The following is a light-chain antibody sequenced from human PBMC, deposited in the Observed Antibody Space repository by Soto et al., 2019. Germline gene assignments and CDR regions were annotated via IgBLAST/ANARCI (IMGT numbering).Light chain of an antibody. J-gene: IGKJ5*01. CDR1: QCVSSSY. CDR3: QQYGSSPIT. Sequence: EIVMPQSPATLSLSPGEGAALSWRASQCVSSSYLAWYQQKPGQAPRLLIYGASSRATGIPDRFSGSGSGTDFTLTISRLEPEDFAVYYCQQYGSSPITFGQGTRLEIK. V-gene: IGKV3-20*01. CDR2: GAS.